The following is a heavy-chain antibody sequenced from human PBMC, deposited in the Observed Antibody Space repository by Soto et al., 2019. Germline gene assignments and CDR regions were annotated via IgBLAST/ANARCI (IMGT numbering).Heavy chain of an antibody. CDR2: IRGAGGGT. CDR1: GFIFNNYA. J-gene: IGHJ4*02. V-gene: IGHV3-23*01. Sequence: GGSLRLSCTASGFIFNNYAMSWVRQTPGQGLEWVSGIRGAGGGTNYTDSVKGRFIISRDNSKKTLYLHMSSLRGEDTAVYYCTRGDFRSGPDYWGQGALVTVSS. D-gene: IGHD3-3*01. CDR3: TRGDFRSGPDY.